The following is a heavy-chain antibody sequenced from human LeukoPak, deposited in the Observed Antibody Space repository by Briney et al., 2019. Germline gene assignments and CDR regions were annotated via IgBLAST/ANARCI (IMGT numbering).Heavy chain of an antibody. Sequence: PGGSLRLSCAASGFTFSSYAMSWVRQAPGKGLEWVSAISGSGGSTYYADSVKGRFTISRDNSKNTLYLQMNSLRAEDTAVYYCAKFEPVDYGDQGAFDYWGQGTLVTVSS. CDR3: AKFEPVDYGDQGAFDY. D-gene: IGHD4-17*01. CDR2: ISGSGGST. V-gene: IGHV3-23*01. CDR1: GFTFSSYA. J-gene: IGHJ4*02.